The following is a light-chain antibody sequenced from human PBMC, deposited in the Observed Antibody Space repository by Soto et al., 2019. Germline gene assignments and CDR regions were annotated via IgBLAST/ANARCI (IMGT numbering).Light chain of an antibody. J-gene: IGKJ1*01. CDR1: QSVSNNY. V-gene: IGKV3-20*01. CDR2: GAS. CDR3: QQYGTTQWT. Sequence: EIVLTQSPGTLSLSPGERATLSCRASQSVSNNYLAWYHQKPGRAPMLVISGASSRATGIPDRFSGSGSGTDFNLTISRLEPEDFAVYYCQQYGTTQWTFGQGTTVEF.